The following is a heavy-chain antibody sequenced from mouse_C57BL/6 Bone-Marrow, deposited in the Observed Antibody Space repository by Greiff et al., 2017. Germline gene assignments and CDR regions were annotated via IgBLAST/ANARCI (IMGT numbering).Heavy chain of an antibody. D-gene: IGHD2-1*01. CDR2: IDPNSGGT. V-gene: IGHV1-72*01. Sequence: VQLQQPGAELVKPGASVKLSCKASGYTFTSYWMHWVKQRPGRGLGWIGRIDPNSGGTKYNEKFKSKATLTVDKPSSTAYMQLSSLTSEDSAVYYCARGGNYYSYYAMDYWGQGTSVTVSS. J-gene: IGHJ4*01. CDR3: ARGGNYYSYYAMDY. CDR1: GYTFTSYW.